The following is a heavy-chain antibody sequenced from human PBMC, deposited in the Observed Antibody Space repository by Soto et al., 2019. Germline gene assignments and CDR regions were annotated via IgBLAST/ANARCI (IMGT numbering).Heavy chain of an antibody. V-gene: IGHV4-31*03. J-gene: IGHJ6*02. CDR1: GGSISSGGHY. CDR2: IFDSGNIF. Sequence: QVQLQESGPGLVKPSQTLSLTCTVSGGSISSGGHYWTWIRQLPGKGLEWIGYIFDSGNIFYYNPSLKSRVTISGDTAKNHFSLQLSPVTAADTAGYYCARDRVFQVWGQGTTVTVSS. D-gene: IGHD3-10*02. CDR3: ARDRVFQV.